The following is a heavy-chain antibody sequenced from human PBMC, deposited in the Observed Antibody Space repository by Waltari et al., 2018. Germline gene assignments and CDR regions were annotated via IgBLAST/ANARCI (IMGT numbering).Heavy chain of an antibody. CDR3: AREMCPLYYYGSGSLHYYYGMDV. D-gene: IGHD3-10*01. CDR2: IIPIFGTA. CDR1: GGTFSSYA. Sequence: QVQLVQSGAEVKKPGSSVKVSCKASGGTFSSYAISWVRQAPGQGLEWMGGIIPIFGTANYAQKFQGRVTITADEATSTAYMELSSLRSEDTAVYYCAREMCPLYYYGSGSLHYYYGMDVWGQGTTVTVSS. J-gene: IGHJ6*02. V-gene: IGHV1-69*01.